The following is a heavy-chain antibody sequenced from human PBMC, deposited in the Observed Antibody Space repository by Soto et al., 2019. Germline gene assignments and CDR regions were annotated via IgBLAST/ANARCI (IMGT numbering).Heavy chain of an antibody. Sequence: GASVKVSCKASCYTFTSYGIIWVRQATGQGLEWMGWISAYNGNIHYAQKLQGRVTMTTDTSTSTAYMELRSLRSDDTAVYYCARDRGSYALDYWGQGTLVTVSS. D-gene: IGHD1-26*01. CDR3: ARDRGSYALDY. CDR1: CYTFTSYG. CDR2: ISAYNGNI. J-gene: IGHJ4*02. V-gene: IGHV1-18*01.